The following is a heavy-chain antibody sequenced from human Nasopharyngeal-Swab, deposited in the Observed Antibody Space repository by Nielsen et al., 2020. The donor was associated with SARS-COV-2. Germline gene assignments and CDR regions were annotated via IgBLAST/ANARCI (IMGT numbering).Heavy chain of an antibody. J-gene: IGHJ4*02. CDR2: IYYSGST. Sequence: SETLSLTCTVSGGSVSSGSYYWSWIRQPPGKGLEWIGYIYYSGSTNYNPSLKSRVTISVDTSKNQFSLKLSSVTAADTAVYYCARDLREWYYDNSGYRNWGQGTLVTVSS. CDR3: ARDLREWYYDNSGYRN. V-gene: IGHV4-61*01. CDR1: GGSVSSGSYY. D-gene: IGHD3-22*01.